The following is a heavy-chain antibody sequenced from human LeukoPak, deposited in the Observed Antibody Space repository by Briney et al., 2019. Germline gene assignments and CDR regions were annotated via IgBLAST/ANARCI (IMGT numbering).Heavy chain of an antibody. D-gene: IGHD3-10*01. V-gene: IGHV4-39*01. J-gene: IGHJ4*02. CDR3: ARQTHAMVRGANFDY. CDR1: GASISSSPYY. Sequence: PSETLSLTCTVSGASISSSPYYWGWIRQPPGKGLEWIGTIYYSGSTYYNPSLKSRVTISVDTSKNQFSLKLSSVTAADTAVYYCARQTHAMVRGANFDYWGQGTLVTVSS. CDR2: IYYSGST.